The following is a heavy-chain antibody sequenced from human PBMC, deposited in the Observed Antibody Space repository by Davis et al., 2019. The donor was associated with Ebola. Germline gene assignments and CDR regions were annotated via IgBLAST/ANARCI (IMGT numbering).Heavy chain of an antibody. D-gene: IGHD5-18*01. CDR1: GGSISSSSYY. V-gene: IGHV4-39*07. CDR3: ARGSSVDTAMVAPLGPDY. Sequence: MPGGSLRLSCTVSGGSISSSSYYWAWIRQPPGKGLEWIGSILYSGNTYYNPSLKSRVTISVDTSKNQFSLKLSSVTAADTAVYYCARGSSVDTAMVAPLGPDYWGQGTLVTVSS. CDR2: ILYSGNT. J-gene: IGHJ4*02.